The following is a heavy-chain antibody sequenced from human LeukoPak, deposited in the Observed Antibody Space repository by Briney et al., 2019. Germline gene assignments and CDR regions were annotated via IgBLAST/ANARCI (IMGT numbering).Heavy chain of an antibody. V-gene: IGHV4-59*01. J-gene: IGHJ3*02. Sequence: SETLSLTCTVSGGSISSYYWSWIRQPPGKGLEWIGYIYYSGSTNYNPSLKSRVTISVDTSKNQFSLKLSSVTAADTAVYYCARGDSSGYGHDAFDIWGQGTLVTVSS. D-gene: IGHD3-22*01. CDR3: ARGDSSGYGHDAFDI. CDR2: IYYSGST. CDR1: GGSISSYY.